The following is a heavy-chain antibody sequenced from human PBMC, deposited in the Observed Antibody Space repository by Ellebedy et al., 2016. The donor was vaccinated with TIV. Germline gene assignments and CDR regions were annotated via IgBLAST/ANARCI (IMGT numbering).Heavy chain of an antibody. CDR2: IIASVGSA. D-gene: IGHD3-10*01. CDR3: AILGRFGESMPPYYYFGMDV. J-gene: IGHJ6*02. Sequence: ASVKVSCKTSGGTFSSYAVSWVRQAPGQGLEWVGGIIASVGSADYAQRFQGRLTITADESTSTAYMELNSLRSEDTAVYYCAILGRFGESMPPYYYFGMDVWGQGTTVIVSS. CDR1: GGTFSSYA. V-gene: IGHV1-69*13.